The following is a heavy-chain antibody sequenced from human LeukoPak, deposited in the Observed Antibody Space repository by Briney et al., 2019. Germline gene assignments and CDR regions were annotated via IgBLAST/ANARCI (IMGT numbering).Heavy chain of an antibody. V-gene: IGHV3-48*01. CDR3: ARDRHVLGLYYYYMDV. J-gene: IGHJ6*03. D-gene: IGHD6-6*01. Sequence: FTISRDNAKNSLYLQMNSLRPEDTAVYFCARDRHVLGLYYYYMDVWGKGTTVTVSS.